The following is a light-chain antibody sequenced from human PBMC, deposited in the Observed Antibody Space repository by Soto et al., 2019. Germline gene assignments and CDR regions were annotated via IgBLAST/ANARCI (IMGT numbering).Light chain of an antibody. CDR3: CSYAASGSLL. CDR1: SSDVGLYNL. V-gene: IGLV2-23*02. J-gene: IGLJ2*01. Sequence: QSALTQPASVAGSPGQSITISCTGTSSDVGLYNLVSWYQQHPGKAPKFMIYEVNKRSSGISFRLSGSKSGNTASLTISGLQAEDEADYYCCSYAASGSLLFGGGTKLTVL. CDR2: EVN.